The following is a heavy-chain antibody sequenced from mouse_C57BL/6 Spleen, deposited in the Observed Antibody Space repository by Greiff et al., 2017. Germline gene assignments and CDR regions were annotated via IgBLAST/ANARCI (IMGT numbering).Heavy chain of an antibody. V-gene: IGHV1-69*01. CDR2: IDPSDSYT. CDR1: GYTFTSYW. D-gene: IGHD2-3*01. Sequence: QVQLQQPGAELVMPGASVKLSCKASGYTFTSYWMHWVKQRPGQGLEWIGEIDPSDSYTNYNQKFKGKSTLTVDKSPSTAYMQLSSLTSEDSAVYYCARRDGYYDAMDYWCQGTSATVSS. CDR3: ARRDGYYDAMDY. J-gene: IGHJ4*01.